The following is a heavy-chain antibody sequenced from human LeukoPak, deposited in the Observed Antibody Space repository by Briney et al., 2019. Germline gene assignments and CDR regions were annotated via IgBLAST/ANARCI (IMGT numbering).Heavy chain of an antibody. CDR1: GFTFSNAW. Sequence: PGGSLRLSCAASGFTFSNAWMSWVRQAPGKGLEWVGRIKSKTDGGTTDYAAPVKGRFTISRDDSKNTLYLQMNSLKTEDTAVYYCTTDPHTQYCSGGSCYYYYYGLDVWGQGTTVTVSS. D-gene: IGHD2-15*01. CDR3: TTDPHTQYCSGGSCYYYYYGLDV. J-gene: IGHJ6*02. V-gene: IGHV3-15*01. CDR2: IKSKTDGGTT.